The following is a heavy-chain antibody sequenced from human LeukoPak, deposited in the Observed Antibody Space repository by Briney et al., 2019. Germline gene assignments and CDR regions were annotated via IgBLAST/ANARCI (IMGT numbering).Heavy chain of an antibody. CDR3: ARGVGIYSFFDY. D-gene: IGHD5-12*01. J-gene: IGHJ4*02. V-gene: IGHV3-33*01. Sequence: PGGSLRLSCAASGFTFSSYGMHWVRQAPGKGLEWVAVIWYDGSNKYYADSVKGRFTISRDNSKNTLYLQMNSLRAEDMAVYYCARGVGIYSFFDYWGQGTLVTVSS. CDR2: IWYDGSNK. CDR1: GFTFSSYG.